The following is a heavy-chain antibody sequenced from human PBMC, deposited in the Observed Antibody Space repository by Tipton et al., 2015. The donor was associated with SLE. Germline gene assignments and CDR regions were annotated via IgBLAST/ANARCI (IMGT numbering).Heavy chain of an antibody. Sequence: TLSLTCTVSGGSISGDYWSWIRQPAGKGLEWLGYISNSGNTNYSPSLKGRLTMSVDTSRKQISLKLNSVTAADSAIYFCARSVGGTGNLFYWGQGVQVSVSS. V-gene: IGHV4-4*07. CDR1: GGSISGDY. CDR3: ARSVGGTGNLFY. D-gene: IGHD6-19*01. J-gene: IGHJ4*02. CDR2: ISNSGNT.